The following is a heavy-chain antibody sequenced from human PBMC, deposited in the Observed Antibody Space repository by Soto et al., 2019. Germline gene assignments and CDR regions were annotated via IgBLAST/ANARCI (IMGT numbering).Heavy chain of an antibody. CDR1: GGSISSHY. Sequence: QVQLQESGPGLVKPSETLSLTCSVSGGSISSHYWSWIRKPPGKGLEWTGYIYYSGSTNYNPSLKSRVTISVHTSKNQFSLKLSSATAADTAVYYCARGWGGYFDLWGRGTLVTVSS. CDR3: ARGWGGYFDL. J-gene: IGHJ2*01. V-gene: IGHV4-59*11. CDR2: IYYSGST. D-gene: IGHD1-26*01.